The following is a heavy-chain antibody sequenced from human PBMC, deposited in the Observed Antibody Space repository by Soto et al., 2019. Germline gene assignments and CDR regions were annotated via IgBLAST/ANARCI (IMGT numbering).Heavy chain of an antibody. D-gene: IGHD1-26*01. J-gene: IGHJ4*02. V-gene: IGHV4-4*02. CDR1: GGSISSNNW. CDR2: IFHSGST. Sequence: SETLSLTCAVSGGSISSNNWWSWVRQPPGKGLEWIGEIFHSGSTHYSPSLKSRVTISVDKSKKYFSLNLTSVTAADTAVYYCARVYSGSYSDSWGQGTLVTV. CDR3: ARVYSGSYSDS.